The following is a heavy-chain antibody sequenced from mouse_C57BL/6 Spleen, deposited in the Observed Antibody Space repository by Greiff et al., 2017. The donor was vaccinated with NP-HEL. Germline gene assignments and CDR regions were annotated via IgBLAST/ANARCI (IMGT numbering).Heavy chain of an antibody. Sequence: EVQGVESGGGLVKPGGSLKLSCAASGFTFSSYAMSWVRQTPEKRLEWVATISDGGSYTYYPDNVKGRFTISRDNAKNNLYLQMSHLKSEDTAMYYCAREDGYFDYWGQGTTLTVSS. CDR1: GFTFSSYA. V-gene: IGHV5-4*01. CDR3: AREDGYFDY. J-gene: IGHJ2*01. CDR2: ISDGGSYT.